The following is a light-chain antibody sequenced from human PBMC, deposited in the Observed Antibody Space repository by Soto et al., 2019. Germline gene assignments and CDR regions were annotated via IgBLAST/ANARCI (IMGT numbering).Light chain of an antibody. CDR1: QTVSNNY. Sequence: EVVLTQSPGTLSLSPGERATLSCRASQTVSNNYLAWYQHKPGQSPKLLIFGSSDRATGIPDRFSGSGSGTAVTLTISRLEPEDFAVDYCQQYGSSPPYTFGQGTRLEIK. CDR2: GSS. J-gene: IGKJ2*01. CDR3: QQYGSSPPYT. V-gene: IGKV3-20*01.